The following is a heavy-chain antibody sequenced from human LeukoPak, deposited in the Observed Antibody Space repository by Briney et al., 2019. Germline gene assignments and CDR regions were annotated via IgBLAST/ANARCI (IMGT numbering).Heavy chain of an antibody. Sequence: SSVNVSCKPDGGTLSSYAISWVRQAPGQGLEWMGGIIPFFGTANYDQNFQGRVTITADPSTSTAYMELSSLSSEDTAVYYCAGVEGCYYRPHYYMDVWGKGTTVTVSS. CDR2: IIPFFGTA. V-gene: IGHV1-69*13. CDR3: AGVEGCYYRPHYYMDV. CDR1: GGTLSSYA. D-gene: IGHD3-10*01. J-gene: IGHJ6*03.